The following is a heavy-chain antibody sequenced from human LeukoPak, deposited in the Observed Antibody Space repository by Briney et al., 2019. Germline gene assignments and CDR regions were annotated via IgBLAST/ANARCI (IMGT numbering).Heavy chain of an antibody. CDR2: ISSSSSYI. Sequence: GGSLRLSCAASGFTFSSYSMNWVRQAPGKGLEWGSSISSSSSYIYYADSLKGRFTISRDNAKNSLYLQMNSLRAEDTAVYYCARDRVVGAGRNDYWGPRTLVTVSS. J-gene: IGHJ4*02. D-gene: IGHD1-26*01. CDR3: ARDRVVGAGRNDY. CDR1: GFTFSSYS. V-gene: IGHV3-21*01.